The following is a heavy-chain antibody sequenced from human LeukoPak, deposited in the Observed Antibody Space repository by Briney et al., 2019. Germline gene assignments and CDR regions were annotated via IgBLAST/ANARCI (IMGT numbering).Heavy chain of an antibody. Sequence: PGGSLRLSCAASGFTFSSYAMHWVRQAPGKGLEWVAVISYDGSNKYYADSVKGRFTISRDNSKNTLYLQMNSLRAEDTAVYYCAREKQLVPIDYYYYMDVWGKGTTVTVSS. D-gene: IGHD6-6*01. CDR2: ISYDGSNK. V-gene: IGHV3-30*04. CDR3: AREKQLVPIDYYYYMDV. J-gene: IGHJ6*03. CDR1: GFTFSSYA.